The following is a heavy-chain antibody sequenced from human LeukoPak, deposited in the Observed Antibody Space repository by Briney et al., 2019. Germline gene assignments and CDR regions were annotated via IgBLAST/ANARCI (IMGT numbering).Heavy chain of an antibody. D-gene: IGHD2-21*01. CDR1: GFIFSSYW. CDR3: TRWALHCGEGGCCSCFDP. CDR2: MKGSEE. Sequence: PGGSLRLSCAASGFIFSSYWMSWVRQAPGKGLEWVAKMKGSEEYYVDSVKGRFTISRDNAKNSLYLQMNSLRVDDTAVYYCTRWALHCGEGGCCSCFDPWGQGTLVTGST. J-gene: IGHJ5*02. V-gene: IGHV3-7*01.